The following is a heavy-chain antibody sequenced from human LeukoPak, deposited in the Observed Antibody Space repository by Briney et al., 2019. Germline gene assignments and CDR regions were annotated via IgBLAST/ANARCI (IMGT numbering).Heavy chain of an antibody. D-gene: IGHD1-26*01. CDR2: TSGYNGNT. J-gene: IGHJ5*02. V-gene: IGHV1-18*01. Sequence: GASVKVSCKASGYTFTSYGLSWVRQAPGQGLEWMGWTSGYNGNTNYAQKLQGRVTMTTDTSTSTAYMELRSLRSDDTAVYYCARELSGTYYGGNWFDPWGQGTLVTVSS. CDR1: GYTFTSYG. CDR3: ARELSGTYYGGNWFDP.